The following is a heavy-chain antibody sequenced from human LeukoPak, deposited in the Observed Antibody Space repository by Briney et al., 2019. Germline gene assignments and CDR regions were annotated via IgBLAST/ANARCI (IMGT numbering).Heavy chain of an antibody. V-gene: IGHV3-21*01. CDR3: ARASSSWYYFDY. D-gene: IGHD6-13*01. CDR1: GFTFSSYS. Sequence: TGGSLRLSCAASGFTFSSYSMNWVRQAPGKGLEWVSFISTSSSYIYYADSVKGRFTISRGNAKNSPDLQMNSLRAEDTAVYYCARASSSWYYFDYWGQGTLVTVSS. CDR2: ISTSSSYI. J-gene: IGHJ4*02.